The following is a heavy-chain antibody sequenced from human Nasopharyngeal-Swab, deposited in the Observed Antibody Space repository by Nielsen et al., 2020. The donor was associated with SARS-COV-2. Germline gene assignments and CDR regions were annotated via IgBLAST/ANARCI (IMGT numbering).Heavy chain of an antibody. CDR2: IGDKAHNYAT. J-gene: IGHJ4*02. D-gene: IGHD4/OR15-4a*01. Sequence: GESLKISCAASGFVFSGSAIHWVRQASGKGLEWVGRIGDKAHNYATTYAASVKGRFTISRGDPKNTAFLQMDSLNTEDTALYYCTTDYYFDYWGQGTLVTVSS. V-gene: IGHV3-73*01. CDR3: TTDYYFDY. CDR1: GFVFSGSA.